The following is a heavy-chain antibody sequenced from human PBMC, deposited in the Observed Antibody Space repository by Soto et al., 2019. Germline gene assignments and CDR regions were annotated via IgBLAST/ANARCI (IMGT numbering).Heavy chain of an antibody. D-gene: IGHD3-10*01. V-gene: IGHV3-23*01. CDR2: ISGSGGST. CDR1: GFTFSSYA. CDR3: AGSGELPNYYYYYGMDV. Sequence: PGGSLRLSCAASGFTFSSYAMSWVRQAPGKGLEWVSAISGSGGSTYYADSVKGRFTISRDNSKNTLYLQMNSLRAEDTAVYYCAGSGELPNYYYYYGMDVWGQGTTVTVS. J-gene: IGHJ6*02.